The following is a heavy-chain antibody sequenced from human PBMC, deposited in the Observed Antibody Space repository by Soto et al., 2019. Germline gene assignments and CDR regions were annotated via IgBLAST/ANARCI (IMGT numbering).Heavy chain of an antibody. CDR2: IIPIFGTA. V-gene: IGHV1-69*01. Sequence: QVQLEQSGGEVKKPGSSVKVSCKASGVTFSKFIMTWVRQAPGLGLEWVGGIIPIFGTANYAQKFQGRVTITADESTSTSYLEVSNLRSEDTAVYYCAEVRYGRPMGYCYGMDVWGHGTAVTVSS. CDR1: GVTFSKFI. J-gene: IGHJ6*02. CDR3: AEVRYGRPMGYCYGMDV. D-gene: IGHD6-13*01.